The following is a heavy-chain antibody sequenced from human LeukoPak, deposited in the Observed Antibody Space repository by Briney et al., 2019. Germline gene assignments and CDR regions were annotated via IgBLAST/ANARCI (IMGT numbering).Heavy chain of an antibody. V-gene: IGHV1-69*05. Sequence: SVKVSCKASGGTFSSYAISWVRQAPGQGLEWMGGIIPIFGTANYAQKFQGRVTITTDESTSTAYMELSSLRSEDTAVYYCARDNFAGANWFDPWGQGTLVTVSS. D-gene: IGHD1-1*01. CDR3: ARDNFAGANWFDP. CDR1: GGTFSSYA. CDR2: IIPIFGTA. J-gene: IGHJ5*02.